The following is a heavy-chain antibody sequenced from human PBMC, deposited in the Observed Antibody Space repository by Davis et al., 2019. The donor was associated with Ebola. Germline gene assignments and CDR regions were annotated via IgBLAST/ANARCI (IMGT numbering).Heavy chain of an antibody. J-gene: IGHJ3*02. Sequence: MPSETLSLTCTVSGGSFSGYYWSWMRQSPGKGLEWIGEINHSGSTNYNPSLKSRVTISVDTSKNQFSLKLSSVTAADTAVYYCARGPSIRAFDIWGQGTMVTVSS. CDR2: INHSGST. V-gene: IGHV4-34*01. D-gene: IGHD2-21*01. CDR3: ARGPSIRAFDI. CDR1: GGSFSGYY.